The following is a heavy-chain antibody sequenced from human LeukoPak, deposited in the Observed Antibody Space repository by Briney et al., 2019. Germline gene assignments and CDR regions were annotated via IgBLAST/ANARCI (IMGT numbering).Heavy chain of an antibody. V-gene: IGHV3-23*01. J-gene: IGHJ4*02. CDR3: AKDRANNFWSGYYVGPQDRYYFDY. CDR1: GFTFSDYY. CDR2: ISGSGGST. D-gene: IGHD3-3*01. Sequence: PGGSLRLSCAASGFTFSDYYMSWVRQAPGKGLEWVSAISGSGGSTYYADSAKGRFTISRDNSKNTLYLQMNSLRAEDTAVYYCAKDRANNFWSGYYVGPQDRYYFDYWGQGTLVTVSS.